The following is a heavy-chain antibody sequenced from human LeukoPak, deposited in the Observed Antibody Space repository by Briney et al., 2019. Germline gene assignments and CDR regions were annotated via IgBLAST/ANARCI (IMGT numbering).Heavy chain of an antibody. CDR2: IRGSGGTT. CDR3: AKDLRYCGGDCYPRGAFDI. Sequence: PGGSLRLSCAASGFTFSSYDMNWVRQAPGKGLEWVSGIRGSGGTTYYADSVKGRFTISRDNSKNTLYLQMNSLRAEDTAVYYCAKDLRYCGGDCYPRGAFDIWGQGTMVTVSS. CDR1: GFTFSSYD. V-gene: IGHV3-23*01. J-gene: IGHJ3*02. D-gene: IGHD2-21*02.